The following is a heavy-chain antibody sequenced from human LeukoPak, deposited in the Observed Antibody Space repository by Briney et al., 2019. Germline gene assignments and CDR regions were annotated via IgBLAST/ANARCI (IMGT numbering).Heavy chain of an antibody. CDR3: ARHRDDILTGYPLGFDY. D-gene: IGHD3-9*01. CDR1: GYTFTDYY. Sequence: GASVKVSCKASGYTFTDYYIHWIRQAPGQGLEWMGWIHPNSGGTNYAQKFQGRVTMPRDTSITTAYMELSRLRSDDTAVYYCARHRDDILTGYPLGFDYWGQGTLVTVSS. CDR2: IHPNSGGT. V-gene: IGHV1-2*02. J-gene: IGHJ4*02.